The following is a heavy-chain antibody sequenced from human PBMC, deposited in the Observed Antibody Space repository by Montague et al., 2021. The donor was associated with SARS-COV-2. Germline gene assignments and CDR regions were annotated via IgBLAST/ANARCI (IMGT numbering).Heavy chain of an antibody. CDR1: GGSFSNYY. CDR2: VNQSGTT. Sequence: SETLSLTCAISGGSFSNYYWSWIRQPPGKGLEWIGEVNQSGTTIYNPSVKSRVTISEDTSKNQFYLRLNSVTAADTAVYYCARGRQPVVVPGAGPAGRAFDIRGQGTLVTVSS. D-gene: IGHD2-2*01. J-gene: IGHJ4*02. V-gene: IGHV4-34*01. CDR3: ARGRQPVVVPGAGPAGRAFDI.